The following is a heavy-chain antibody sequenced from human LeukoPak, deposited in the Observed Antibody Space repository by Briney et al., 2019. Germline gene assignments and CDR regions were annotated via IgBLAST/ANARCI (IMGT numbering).Heavy chain of an antibody. CDR3: ARDKLMGDSYFVY. CDR1: GFTFSSYA. Sequence: GGSLTLSCAASGFTFSSYAMTRVRQAPGKGLEWVPYISSSGSTIYYADSVKGRFTISRDNAKNSLYLQMDGLRPEDTAVYYCARDKLMGDSYFVYWGQGTLVTVSS. V-gene: IGHV3-48*03. J-gene: IGHJ4*02. D-gene: IGHD2-21*02. CDR2: ISSSGSTI.